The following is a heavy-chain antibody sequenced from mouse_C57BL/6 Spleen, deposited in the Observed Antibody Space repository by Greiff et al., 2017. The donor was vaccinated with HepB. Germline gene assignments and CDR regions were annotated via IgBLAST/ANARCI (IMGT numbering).Heavy chain of an antibody. CDR2: ISDGGSYT. Sequence: EVMLVESGGGLVKPGGSLKLSCAASGFTFSSYAMSWVRQTPGKGLEWVATISDGGSYTYYTENLKGRFTISRDNAKTNLYLQMSHLKSEDTAMYYCSRGWDRKTLFAYWGQGTLVTVSA. CDR3: SRGWDRKTLFAY. CDR1: GFTFSSYA. J-gene: IGHJ3*01. D-gene: IGHD4-1*01. V-gene: IGHV5-4*03.